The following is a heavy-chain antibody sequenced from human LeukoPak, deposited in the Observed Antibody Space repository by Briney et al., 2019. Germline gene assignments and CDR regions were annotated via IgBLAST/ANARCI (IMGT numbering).Heavy chain of an antibody. V-gene: IGHV3-23*01. J-gene: IGHJ4*02. CDR3: AKCSSGWLYYFDY. Sequence: PRGSLRLSCAASGFFFNTNAMSWVRQAPGMGLVWVAAIGNSDETYYADAVKGRFTISRDNSKNTLYLQMNSLRAEDTAVYYCAKCSSGWLYYFDYWGQGTLVTVSS. CDR2: IGNSDET. D-gene: IGHD6-19*01. CDR1: GFFFNTNA.